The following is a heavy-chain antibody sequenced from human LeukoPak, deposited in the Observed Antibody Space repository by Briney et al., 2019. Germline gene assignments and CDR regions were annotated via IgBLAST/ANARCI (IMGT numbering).Heavy chain of an antibody. Sequence: SETLSLTCAVYGGSFSGYYWSWIRQPPGKGLEWIGEINHSGSTNYNPSLKSRVTISVDTSKNQFSLKLSSVTAADTAVYYCARADSSSPGGEFDYWGQGTLVTVSS. CDR3: ARADSSSPGGEFDY. CDR2: INHSGST. D-gene: IGHD6-6*01. J-gene: IGHJ4*02. V-gene: IGHV4-34*01. CDR1: GGSFSGYY.